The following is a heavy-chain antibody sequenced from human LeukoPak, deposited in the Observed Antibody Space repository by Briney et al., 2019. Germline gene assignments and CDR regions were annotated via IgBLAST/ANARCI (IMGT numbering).Heavy chain of an antibody. D-gene: IGHD6-13*01. CDR1: GDSISNNY. CDR3: ARDRGGSSWYNYYDA. Sequence: SETLSLTCTVSGDSISNNYGSWIRQPAGKGREWISRIHFNGNTDYNPSLKSRVTTSIDTPRNQFSLKLSSVTAADTAVFYCARDRGGSSWYNYYDAWGQGILVTVSS. CDR2: IHFNGNT. V-gene: IGHV4-4*07. J-gene: IGHJ4*02.